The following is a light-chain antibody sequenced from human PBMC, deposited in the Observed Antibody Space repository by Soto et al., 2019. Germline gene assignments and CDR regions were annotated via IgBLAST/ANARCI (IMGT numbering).Light chain of an antibody. V-gene: IGLV1-47*01. J-gene: IGLJ2*01. CDR3: AAWDDSLHVV. CDR2: RNN. CDR1: SSHIGSNY. Sequence: QPVLTQPPSASGTPGQRVTISCSGSSSHIGSNYVYWYQQLPGTAPKLLIYRNNQRPSGVPDRFSGSKSGTSASLAISGLRSEDEADYYCAAWDDSLHVVFGGGTKLTVL.